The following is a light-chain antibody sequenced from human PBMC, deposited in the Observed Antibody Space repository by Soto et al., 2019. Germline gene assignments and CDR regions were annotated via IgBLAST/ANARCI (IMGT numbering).Light chain of an antibody. CDR3: QESYSTPLT. Sequence: DIQLTQSPSSLSACIGDSVTITCRATDNIGKYLNWYQQRPGRVPKLLIHSVSTLQTGVPSRFTGSGSGTGFALTIKNLQPEDAAIYFCQESYSTPLTLGQGTKVDIK. CDR1: DNIGKY. V-gene: IGKV1-39*01. J-gene: IGKJ1*01. CDR2: SVS.